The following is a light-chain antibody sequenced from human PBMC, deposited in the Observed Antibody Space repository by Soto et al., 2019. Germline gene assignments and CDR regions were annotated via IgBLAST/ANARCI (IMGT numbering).Light chain of an antibody. CDR1: PGIRND. V-gene: IGKV1-6*01. J-gene: IGKJ1*01. CDR3: LQDYNYPWT. Sequence: AIQMTQSPSSLSASVGDRVTITCRASPGIRNDLGWYQQKPGKAPKLLVYGASSLQSGVPSRFSGSGSGTEFTLTISSLQPEGVATYYCLQDYNYPWTFGQGTKVEVK. CDR2: GAS.